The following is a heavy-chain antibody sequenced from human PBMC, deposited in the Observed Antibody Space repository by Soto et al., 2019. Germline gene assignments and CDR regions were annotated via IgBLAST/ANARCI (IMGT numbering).Heavy chain of an antibody. V-gene: IGHV1-18*01. Sequence: QVQLVQSGAEVKKPGASVKVSCKASGYTFPSYGISWVRQAPGQGLEWMGWISTYNGNTNYSQKLQVRVTMTTDTSTSTAYMELRSLRSDDTAVYYCARDCGTSCYQRGWGYWGQGTLVTVSS. J-gene: IGHJ4*02. CDR1: GYTFPSYG. D-gene: IGHD2-2*01. CDR2: ISTYNGNT. CDR3: ARDCGTSCYQRGWGY.